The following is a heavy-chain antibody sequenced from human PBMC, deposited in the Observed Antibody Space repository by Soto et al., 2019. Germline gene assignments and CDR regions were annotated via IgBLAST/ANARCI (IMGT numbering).Heavy chain of an antibody. CDR3: ARLRGQFYYGMDV. Sequence: QVQLVQSGAEVKKPGASVKVSCKASGYNFIGYYIHWVRQAPGQGLQWMGWIDPNNGDTDSAQKFQGRITMTRDTSISTVYRDLSSLRIDDTAIYYCARLRGQFYYGMDVWGQGTTVAVSS. V-gene: IGHV1-2*02. CDR1: GYNFIGYY. CDR2: IDPNNGDT. J-gene: IGHJ6*02. D-gene: IGHD6-19*01.